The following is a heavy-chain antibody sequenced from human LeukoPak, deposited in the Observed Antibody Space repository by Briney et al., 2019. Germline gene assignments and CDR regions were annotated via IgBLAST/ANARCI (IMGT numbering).Heavy chain of an antibody. J-gene: IGHJ3*02. V-gene: IGHV4-59*01. CDR3: ARGPGYCSSTSCYKGAIDI. CDR1: GGSFSDYY. D-gene: IGHD2-2*02. Sequence: PSETLSLTCAVYGGSFSDYYWSWIRQSPGKGLEWIGYIYYSGSTNYNPSLKSRVTISVDTSKNQFSLKLSSVTAADTAVYYCARGPGYCSSTSCYKGAIDIWGQGTMVTVSS. CDR2: IYYSGST.